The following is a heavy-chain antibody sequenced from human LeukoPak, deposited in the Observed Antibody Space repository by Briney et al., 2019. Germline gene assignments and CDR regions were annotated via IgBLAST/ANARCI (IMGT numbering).Heavy chain of an antibody. D-gene: IGHD6-6*01. CDR2: IYYSGST. CDR3: AREDARYSSSGFYFDS. V-gene: IGHV4-30-4*01. CDR1: GGSISSGDYY. Sequence: SQTLSLTCTVSGGSISSGDYYWSWIRQPPGRGLDWIGYIYYSGSTCYSPSLKSRVTISVDTSKNQFSLKLSSVTAADTAVYFCAREDARYSSSGFYFDSWGQGTLVTVSS. J-gene: IGHJ4*02.